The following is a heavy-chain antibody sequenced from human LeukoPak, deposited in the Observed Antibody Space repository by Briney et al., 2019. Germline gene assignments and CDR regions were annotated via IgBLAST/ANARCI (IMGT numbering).Heavy chain of an antibody. CDR3: AKAPGHTTPLPGASTRAYYLDS. CDR1: GGSFSGYY. J-gene: IGHJ4*02. D-gene: IGHD1-1*01. CDR2: INHSGTT. Sequence: PSETLSLTCAVYGGSFSGYYWDWIRQPPGKGLEWIGEINHSGTTKYNPSLKSRVTISVDTSKNQFSLKLSSVTAADTAVYYCAKAPGHTTPLPGASTRAYYLDSWGQGTLVTVSS. V-gene: IGHV4-34*01.